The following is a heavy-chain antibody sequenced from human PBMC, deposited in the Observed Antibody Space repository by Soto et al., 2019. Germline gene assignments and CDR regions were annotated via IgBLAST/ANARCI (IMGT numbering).Heavy chain of an antibody. D-gene: IGHD3-10*01. J-gene: IGHJ6*02. CDR1: GRSFSSDG. Sequence: QLEQSGPEVKKPGSSVKVSCKASGRSFSSDGVSWVRQAPGQGLEWMGGIIPVFGNTKYVQRFQGRLTITADKSTSTVYMEMSSLSSEDTAVYFCARGQYYSSGSAATSYFYFGIDVWGQGTTVIVSS. CDR2: IIPVFGNT. V-gene: IGHV1-69*06. CDR3: ARGQYYSSGSAATSYFYFGIDV.